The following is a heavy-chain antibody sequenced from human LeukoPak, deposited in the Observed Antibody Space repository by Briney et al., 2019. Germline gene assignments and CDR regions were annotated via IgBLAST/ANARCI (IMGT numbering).Heavy chain of an antibody. D-gene: IGHD3-10*01. CDR3: AKTGGGASRPFDY. J-gene: IGHJ4*02. CDR2: IRYDGSNK. Sequence: PGGSLRLSCAASGFTFSSYGMHWVRQAPGKGLEWVAFIRYDGSNKYYADSVKGRFTISRDNSKNTLYLQMNSLRAEDTAVYYCAKTGGGASRPFDYWGQGTLVTVSS. V-gene: IGHV3-30*02. CDR1: GFTFSSYG.